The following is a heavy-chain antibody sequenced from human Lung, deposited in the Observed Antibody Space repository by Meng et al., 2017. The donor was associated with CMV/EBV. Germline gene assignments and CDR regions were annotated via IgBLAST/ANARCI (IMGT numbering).Heavy chain of an antibody. CDR2: IRWNGETT. D-gene: IGHD1-26*01. CDR3: ARAVGPTIVDALDI. Sequence: GESPKIPCGTSGFTFDDYGMNRVRQAPGKGLEWVSGIRWNGETTAYTDSVRGRFTISRDKAKKSLHLQMNSLRAEDTALYYCARAVGPTIVDALDILGQGXLVTVSS. V-gene: IGHV3-20*04. CDR1: GFTFDDYG. J-gene: IGHJ3*02.